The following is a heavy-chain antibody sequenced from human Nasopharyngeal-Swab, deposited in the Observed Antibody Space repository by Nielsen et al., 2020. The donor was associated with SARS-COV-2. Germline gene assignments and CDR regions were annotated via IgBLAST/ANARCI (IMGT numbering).Heavy chain of an antibody. Sequence: SETLSLTCTVSGGSISSSSYYWGWIRQPPGKGLEWIGSIYYSGSTYYNPSLKSRVTISVDTSKNQFSLKLSSVTAADTAVYYCARTHALVVPAAIPKYYYYYMDVWGKGTTVTVSS. V-gene: IGHV4-39*07. CDR1: GGSISSSSYY. CDR3: ARTHALVVPAAIPKYYYYYMDV. D-gene: IGHD2-2*02. J-gene: IGHJ6*03. CDR2: IYYSGST.